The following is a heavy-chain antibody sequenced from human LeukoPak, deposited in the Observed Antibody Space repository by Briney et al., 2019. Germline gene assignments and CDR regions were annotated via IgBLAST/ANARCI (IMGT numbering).Heavy chain of an antibody. J-gene: IGHJ3*02. V-gene: IGHV3-23*01. Sequence: GGSLRLSCAASGLTFSRYAMSWVRQAPGKGLEWVSTIKSSGDRTYYVDSVTGRFTISRDNPKNMLYLQMNSLRGEDTAVYYCVKRGGEFDAFEIWGQGTVVTVSS. D-gene: IGHD3-16*01. CDR1: GLTFSRYA. CDR2: IKSSGDRT. CDR3: VKRGGEFDAFEI.